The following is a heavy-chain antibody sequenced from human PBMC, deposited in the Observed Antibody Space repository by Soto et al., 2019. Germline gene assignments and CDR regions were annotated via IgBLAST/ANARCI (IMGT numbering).Heavy chain of an antibody. Sequence: GGSLRLSCAASGFRFDEYNIHWVRQAPGKGLEWVSLITWNGANTYYADSVKGRFTISRDGTTKSVSLQMTSLKREDTGLYYCARETLSYGSALDVWGQGTTVTVSS. CDR1: GFRFDEYN. CDR2: ITWNGANT. D-gene: IGHD3-16*01. V-gene: IGHV3-43*01. CDR3: ARETLSYGSALDV. J-gene: IGHJ6*02.